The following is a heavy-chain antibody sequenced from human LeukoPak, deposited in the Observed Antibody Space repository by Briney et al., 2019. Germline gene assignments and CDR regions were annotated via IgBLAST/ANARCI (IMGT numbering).Heavy chain of an antibody. D-gene: IGHD1-26*01. CDR2: ISRSGGST. Sequence: GGSLRLSCAASGFNSSSYAMSWVRQAPGKGLEWVSAISRSGGSTYYADSVKGRFTISRDNSKNTLYLQMNSLRAEDTAVYYCAKAPYILPEYHSGSYSYFDYWGQGTLVTVSS. CDR3: AKAPYILPEYHSGSYSYFDY. V-gene: IGHV3-23*01. J-gene: IGHJ4*02. CDR1: GFNSSSYA.